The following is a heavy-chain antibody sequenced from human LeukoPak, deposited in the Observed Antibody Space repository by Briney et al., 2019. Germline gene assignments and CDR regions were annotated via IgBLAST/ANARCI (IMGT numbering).Heavy chain of an antibody. CDR2: IRSKIYGGTP. Sequence: GGSLRLSCTASGFTFGDYAMTRVRQAPGKGLEWVGFIRSKIYGGTPEYAESVKGRFTISRDDSKGIAYLQMNSLKTEDTAVYYCTRDQTPYYWGQGTLVTVSS. J-gene: IGHJ4*02. CDR1: GFTFGDYA. V-gene: IGHV3-49*04. CDR3: TRDQTPYY.